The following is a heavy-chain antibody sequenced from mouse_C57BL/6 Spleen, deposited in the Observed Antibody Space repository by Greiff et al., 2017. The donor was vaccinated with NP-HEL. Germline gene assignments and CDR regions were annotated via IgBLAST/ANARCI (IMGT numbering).Heavy chain of an antibody. D-gene: IGHD2-4*01. CDR1: GFTFSSYA. J-gene: IGHJ4*01. V-gene: IGHV5-4*01. Sequence: EVHLVESGGGLVKPGGSLKLSCAASGFTFSSYAMSWVRQTPEKSLEWVATISDGGSYTYYPDNVKGRFTISRDNAKNNLYLQMSHLKSEDTAMYYCARGDYEGLYYAMDYWGQGTSVTVSS. CDR2: ISDGGSYT. CDR3: ARGDYEGLYYAMDY.